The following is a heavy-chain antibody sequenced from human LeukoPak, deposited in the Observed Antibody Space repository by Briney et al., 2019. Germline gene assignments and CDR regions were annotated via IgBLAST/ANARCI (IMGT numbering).Heavy chain of an antibody. D-gene: IGHD2-2*01. Sequence: GGSLRLSCAASGFTFSSYWMSWVRQAPGKGLEWVANIKQDGSEKYYVDSVKGRFTISRDNAKNSLYPQMNSLRAEDTAVYYRARDPASRHYYGMDVWGQGTTVTVSS. V-gene: IGHV3-7*03. CDR2: IKQDGSEK. J-gene: IGHJ6*02. CDR3: ARDPASRHYYGMDV. CDR1: GFTFSSYW.